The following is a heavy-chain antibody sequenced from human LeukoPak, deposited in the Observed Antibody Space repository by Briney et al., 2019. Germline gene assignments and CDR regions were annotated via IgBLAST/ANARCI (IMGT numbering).Heavy chain of an antibody. J-gene: IGHJ4*02. V-gene: IGHV3-23*01. D-gene: IGHD3-22*01. CDR1: GITLSNYG. Sequence: GGSLRLSCAVSGITLSNYGMSWVRQAPGKGLEWVAGISDRGSRTNYADSVKGRFTISTDHPKNTLYLQMNSLRAEDTAVYFCAKRGVVTRVILVGFHQEAYYFDSWAQGALVTVSS. CDR3: AKRGVVTRVILVGFHQEAYYFDS. CDR2: ISDRGSRT.